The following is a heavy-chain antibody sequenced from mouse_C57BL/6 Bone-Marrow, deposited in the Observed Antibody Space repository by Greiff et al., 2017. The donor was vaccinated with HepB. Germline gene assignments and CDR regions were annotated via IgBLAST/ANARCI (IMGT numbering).Heavy chain of an antibody. Sequence: VQLQQSGPELVKPGASVKIPCKASGYTFTDYNMDWVKQSHGKSLEWIGDINPNNGGTIYNQKFKGKATLTVDTSSSTAYMELRSLTSEDTAVYYCTSSLYFDVWGTGTTLTVSS. CDR3: TSSLYFDV. CDR1: GYTFTDYN. V-gene: IGHV1-18*01. CDR2: INPNNGGT. J-gene: IGHJ1*03.